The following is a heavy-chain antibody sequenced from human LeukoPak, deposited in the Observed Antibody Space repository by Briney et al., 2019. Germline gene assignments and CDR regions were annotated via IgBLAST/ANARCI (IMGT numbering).Heavy chain of an antibody. Sequence: SETLSFTCAVYGGSFSGYYWSWIRQPPGKGLEWFGEINHSGSTNYNPSLKSRVTISVDTSKNQFSLKLSSVTGADTAVYYCARGMVRGVILRRRYFDYWGQGTLVTVSS. CDR1: GGSFSGYY. CDR2: INHSGST. D-gene: IGHD3-10*01. V-gene: IGHV4-34*01. CDR3: ARGMVRGVILRRRYFDY. J-gene: IGHJ4*02.